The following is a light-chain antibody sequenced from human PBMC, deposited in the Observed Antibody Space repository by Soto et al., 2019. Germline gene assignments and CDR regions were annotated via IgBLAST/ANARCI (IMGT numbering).Light chain of an antibody. CDR2: DAS. CDR1: QSISFN. J-gene: IGKJ2*01. V-gene: IGKV3-15*01. CDR3: RQYESWPPLFT. Sequence: EIVMTQSPSARSVSPGERVTLSCTASQSISFNLAWYQQKPGPAPRLLIYDASNRATGVRDRFSGSGSWTEFTLSLSNLRSAASAGYSWRQYESWPPLFTFGQGTNVEIK.